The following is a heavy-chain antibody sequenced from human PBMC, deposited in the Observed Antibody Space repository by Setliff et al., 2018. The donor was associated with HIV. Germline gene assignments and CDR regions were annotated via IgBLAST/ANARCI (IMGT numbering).Heavy chain of an antibody. J-gene: IGHJ4*02. Sequence: GGSLRLSCAASGFTFSDYYMSWIRQAPGKGLEWVSYISSSSSYANYADSVKGRFTISRDNAKNSLYLQMNSLRAEDTAVYYCAKDSRPGVRGVITPIDYWGQGTLVTVSS. CDR1: GFTFSDYY. CDR2: ISSSSSYA. CDR3: AKDSRPGVRGVITPIDY. D-gene: IGHD3-10*01. V-gene: IGHV3-11*05.